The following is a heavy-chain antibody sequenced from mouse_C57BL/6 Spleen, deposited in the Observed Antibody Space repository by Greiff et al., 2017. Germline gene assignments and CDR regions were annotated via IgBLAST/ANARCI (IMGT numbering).Heavy chain of an antibody. CDR3: ARRVYGSFAY. CDR1: GYTFTDYN. V-gene: IGHV1-18*01. CDR2: INPNNGGT. J-gene: IGHJ3*01. D-gene: IGHD1-1*01. Sequence: VQLQQSGPELVKPGASVKIPCKASGYTFTDYNMDWVKQSHGKSLEWIGDINPNNGGTIYNQKFKGKATLTVDKSSSTAYMELRSLTSEDTAVYYCARRVYGSFAYWGQGTLVTVSA.